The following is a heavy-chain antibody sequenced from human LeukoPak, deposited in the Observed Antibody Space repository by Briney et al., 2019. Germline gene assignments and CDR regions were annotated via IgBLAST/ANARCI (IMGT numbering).Heavy chain of an antibody. J-gene: IGHJ5*02. D-gene: IGHD2-15*01. CDR1: GFTFSNYA. CDR2: ISYDGSSE. Sequence: PGGSLRLSCAASGFTFSNYAMHWVRQAPGKGLERVAVISYDGSSEYYPDSVKGRFTISRDNSKNMLYLQMNSLRAEDTAVYYCASTNYRGGSTGYNWFDPWGQGTLVTVSS. CDR3: ASTNYRGGSTGYNWFDP. V-gene: IGHV3-30-3*01.